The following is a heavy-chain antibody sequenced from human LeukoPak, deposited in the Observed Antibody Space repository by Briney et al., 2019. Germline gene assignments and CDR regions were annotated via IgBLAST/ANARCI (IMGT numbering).Heavy chain of an antibody. V-gene: IGHV3-30*02. D-gene: IGHD3-22*01. J-gene: IGHJ4*02. CDR2: IRYDGSNK. CDR1: GFTFSSYG. CDR3: AKVRTYYYDSSGYGPVDY. Sequence: GGSLRLSCAASGFTFSSYGMHWVRQAQGKGLEWVAFIRYDGSNKYYADSVKGRFTISRDNSKNTLYLQMNSLRAEDTAVYYCAKVRTYYYDSSGYGPVDYWGQGTLVTVSS.